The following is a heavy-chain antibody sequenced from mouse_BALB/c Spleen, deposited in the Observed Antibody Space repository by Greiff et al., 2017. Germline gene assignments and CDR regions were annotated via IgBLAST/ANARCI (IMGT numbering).Heavy chain of an antibody. CDR1: GYSITSDYA. D-gene: IGHD2-14*01. CDR3: ARRDPYDNYFDY. V-gene: IGHV3-2*02. CDR2: ISYSGST. J-gene: IGHJ2*01. Sequence: EVKLQESGPGLVKPSQSLSLTCTVTGYSITSDYAWNWIRQFPGNKLEWMGYISYSGSTSYNPSLKSRISITRDTSKNQFLLQLNSVTTEDTATYYCARRDPYDNYFDYWGQGTTLTVSS.